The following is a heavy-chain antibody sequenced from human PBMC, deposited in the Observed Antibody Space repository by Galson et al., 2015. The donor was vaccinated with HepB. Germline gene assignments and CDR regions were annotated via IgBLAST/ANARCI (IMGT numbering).Heavy chain of an antibody. D-gene: IGHD3-10*01. CDR1: GYTFTNYW. V-gene: IGHV5-10-1*01. CDR2: IDPSDSYT. J-gene: IGHJ6*02. Sequence: QSGAEVKKPGESLKISCKASGYTFTNYWIGWVRQMPGKGLEWMGRIDPSDSYTNYSPSFQGHVTISADKSISTAYLQWSSLKASDTAMYYCARQTYYYGSGSYPSGGMDVWGQGTTVTVSS. CDR3: ARQTYYYGSGSYPSGGMDV.